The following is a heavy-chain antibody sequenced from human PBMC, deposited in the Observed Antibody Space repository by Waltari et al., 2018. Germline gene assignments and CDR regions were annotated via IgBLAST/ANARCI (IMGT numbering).Heavy chain of an antibody. CDR1: GYTFTRSW. D-gene: IGHD5-18*01. CDR3: ARRRGGYSYGDY. J-gene: IGHJ4*02. CDR2: VYPGYSDT. V-gene: IGHV5-51*01. Sequence: EVQLVQSGAEVKKPGESLKISCKGSGYTFTRSWIGWARQMPGNGLGWMGIVYPGYSDTRYSPSVEGQVTISADKSINTAYLQWSSLKASDTAMYYWARRRGGYSYGDYWGQGTLVTVSS.